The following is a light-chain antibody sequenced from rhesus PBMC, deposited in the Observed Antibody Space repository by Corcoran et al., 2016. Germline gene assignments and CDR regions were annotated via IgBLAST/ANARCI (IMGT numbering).Light chain of an antibody. CDR1: QGISNW. J-gene: IGKJ4*01. CDR3: QQHDNSPLT. Sequence: DIQMTQSPSSLSASVGDRVTITCRASQGISNWLAWYQQKPGKAPQLLIYRASNVETGVPSRFSGSGSGTDCTLNISSLQPEDIATYYCQQHDNSPLTFGGGTKVEIK. V-gene: IGKV1-69*01. CDR2: RAS.